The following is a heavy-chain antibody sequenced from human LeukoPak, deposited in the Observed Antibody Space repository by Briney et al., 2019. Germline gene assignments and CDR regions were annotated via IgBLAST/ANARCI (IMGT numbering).Heavy chain of an antibody. V-gene: IGHV4-39*07. D-gene: IGHD2-15*01. CDR2: IYYSGST. Sequence: SETLSLTCTVSGGSISSSSYYWGWIRQPPGKGLEWIGSIYYSGSTYYNPSLKSRVTISVDTSKNQFSLKLSSVTAADTAVYYCARSGGSFTFDYWGQGTLVTVSS. CDR3: ARSGGSFTFDY. J-gene: IGHJ4*02. CDR1: GGSISSSSYY.